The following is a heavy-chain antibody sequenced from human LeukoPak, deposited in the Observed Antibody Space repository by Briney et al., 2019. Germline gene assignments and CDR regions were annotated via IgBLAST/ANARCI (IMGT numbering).Heavy chain of an antibody. CDR3: AKSSLNAEMATDY. V-gene: IGHV3-23*01. CDR2: ISGSGDSA. D-gene: IGHD5-24*01. Sequence: PGGSLRLSCAASGLTFDDYAMHWVRQAPGKGLEWVSLISGSGDSAFYADSVKGRFTISRDNSKNTLYLQMNSLRAEDTAEYYCAKSSLNAEMATDYWGQGTLVTVSS. CDR1: GLTFDDYA. J-gene: IGHJ4*02.